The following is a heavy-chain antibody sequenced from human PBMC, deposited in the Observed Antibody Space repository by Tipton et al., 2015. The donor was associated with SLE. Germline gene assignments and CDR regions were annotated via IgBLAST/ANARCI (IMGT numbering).Heavy chain of an antibody. Sequence: TLSLTCTVSGGSISSYYWSWIRQPPGKGLEWIGYIYYSGSTNYNPSFKSRVTISVDTSKNQFSLKLSSVTAADTAMYYCARGVGADYWGQGTLVTVSS. D-gene: IGHD1-26*01. CDR2: IYYSGST. CDR3: ARGVGADY. J-gene: IGHJ4*02. CDR1: GGSISSYY. V-gene: IGHV4-59*01.